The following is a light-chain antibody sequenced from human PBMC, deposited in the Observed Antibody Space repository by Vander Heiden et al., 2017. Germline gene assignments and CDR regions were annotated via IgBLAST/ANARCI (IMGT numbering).Light chain of an antibody. CDR1: KLGDKY. CDR2: QDS. J-gene: IGLJ2*01. V-gene: IGLV3-1*01. CDR3: QTWDSSTVV. Sequence: YELTQPPSVSVSPGQTASITCPGDKLGDKYACWYQQKPGQSPVLVIYQDSRRPSGIPERFSGSNSGNTATLTISGTQAMDEADYDCQTWDSSTVVFGGGTKLTVL.